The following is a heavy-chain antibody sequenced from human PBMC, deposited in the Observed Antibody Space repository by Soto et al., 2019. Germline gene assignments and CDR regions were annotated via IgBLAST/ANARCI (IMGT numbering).Heavy chain of an antibody. CDR1: CGSISSGDYY. CDR2: IYYSGST. V-gene: IGHV4-30-4*01. CDR3: ARDAPWGYMVRGVRSY. Sequence: SETLSLTCTVSCGSISSGDYYWSWIRQPPGKGLEWIGYIYYSGSTYYNPSLKSRVTISVDTSKNQFSLKLSSVTAADTAVYYCARDAPWGYMVRGVRSYWGQGTLVTVSS. J-gene: IGHJ4*02. D-gene: IGHD3-10*01.